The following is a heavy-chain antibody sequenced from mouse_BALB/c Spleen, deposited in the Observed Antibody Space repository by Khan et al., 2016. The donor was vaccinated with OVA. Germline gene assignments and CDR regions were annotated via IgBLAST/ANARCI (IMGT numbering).Heavy chain of an antibody. J-gene: IGHJ3*01. Sequence: EVELVESGPGLVKPSQSLSLTCTVTGYSITSEYAWNWIRQFPGNKLEWMGYINYSGKTRFNPSLKSRTSINRDTSKNQFFLQLNSVTTEDTATYYCARKDYYDYDPFPYWGQGTLVTVSA. V-gene: IGHV3-2*02. D-gene: IGHD2-4*01. CDR1: GYSITSEYA. CDR3: ARKDYYDYDPFPY. CDR2: INYSGKT.